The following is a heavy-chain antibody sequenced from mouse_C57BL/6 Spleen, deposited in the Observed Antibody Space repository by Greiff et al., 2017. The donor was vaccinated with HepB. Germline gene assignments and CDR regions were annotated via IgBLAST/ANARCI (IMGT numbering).Heavy chain of an antibody. CDR2: INPSTGGT. Sequence: EVQLQQSGPELVKPGASVKISCKASGYSFTGYYMNWVKQSPEKSLEWIGEINPSTGGTTYNQKFKAKATLTVDKSSSTAYMQLKSLTSEDSAVYYCANDGYYTFAYWGQGTLVTVSA. J-gene: IGHJ3*01. CDR1: GYSFTGYY. CDR3: ANDGYYTFAY. D-gene: IGHD2-3*01. V-gene: IGHV1-42*01.